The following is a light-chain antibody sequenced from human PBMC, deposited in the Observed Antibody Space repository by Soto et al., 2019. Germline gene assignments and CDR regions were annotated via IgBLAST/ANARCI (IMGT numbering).Light chain of an antibody. Sequence: ILLTQSPATLSLSPGARATLSCRASQSVSRYLALYQQTSGQAPRLVIYDASNRATGIPPRFSGIGSGTDFTLTISSLETEDSAVYDGQQRHMWPITFGQGTRLEIK. CDR1: QSVSRY. CDR2: DAS. V-gene: IGKV3-11*01. J-gene: IGKJ5*01. CDR3: QQRHMWPIT.